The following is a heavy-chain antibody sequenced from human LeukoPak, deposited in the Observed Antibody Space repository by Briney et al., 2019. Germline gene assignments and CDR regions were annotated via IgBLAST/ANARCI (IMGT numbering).Heavy chain of an antibody. J-gene: IGHJ5*02. CDR3: ISYIPVEAIGH. CDR1: AYSISNAHF. Sequence: SSETLSLTCAVSAYSISNAHFWGWIRQPPGKGLEWIEIISPSGTNYHNPSLKSRVTISVDSSRRQFSLNLRSVTAADTAIYYCISYIPVEAIGHWGQGTLVTVSS. D-gene: IGHD2-2*01. CDR2: ISPSGTN. V-gene: IGHV4-38-2*01.